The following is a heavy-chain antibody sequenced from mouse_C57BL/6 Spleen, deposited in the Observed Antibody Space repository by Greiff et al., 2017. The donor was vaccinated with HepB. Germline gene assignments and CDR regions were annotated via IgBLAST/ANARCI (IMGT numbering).Heavy chain of an antibody. V-gene: IGHV1-18*01. J-gene: IGHJ4*01. D-gene: IGHD2-4*01. CDR1: GYTFTDYN. CDR2: INPNNGGT. Sequence: VQLQQSGPELVKPGASVKIPCKASGYTFTDYNMDWVKQSHGKSLEWIGDINPNNGGTIYNQKFKGKATLTVDKSSSTAYMELRSLTSEDTAVYYCARRGDYRLYYAMDYWGQGTSVTVSS. CDR3: ARRGDYRLYYAMDY.